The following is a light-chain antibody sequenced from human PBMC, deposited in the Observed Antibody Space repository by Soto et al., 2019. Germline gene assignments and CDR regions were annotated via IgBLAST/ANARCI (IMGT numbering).Light chain of an antibody. Sequence: QSVLTQPPSASGSPGQSVTISCTGTSSDVGVYNYVSWYQQYPGKAPKLMIYEVSNRPSGVPDSFSGSKSGNTASLPVSGRQAEDEADYYCSSYAGSNTVVFGGGTKVTVL. CDR3: SSYAGSNTVV. V-gene: IGLV2-8*01. CDR1: SSDVGVYNY. CDR2: EVS. J-gene: IGLJ2*01.